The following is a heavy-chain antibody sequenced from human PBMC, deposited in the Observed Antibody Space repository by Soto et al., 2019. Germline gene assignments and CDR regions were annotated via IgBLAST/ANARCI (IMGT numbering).Heavy chain of an antibody. CDR1: GGSISSGCYS. Sequence: SETLSLTCAVSGGSISSGCYSWSWIRQPPGKGLEWIGYIYHIGSTYYNPSLKSRVTISVDRSKNQFSLKLSSVTAADTAVYYCASDRRITIFGESGPWFDPWGQRTLVAVSS. D-gene: IGHD3-3*01. CDR2: IYHIGST. V-gene: IGHV4-30-2*01. CDR3: ASDRRITIFGESGPWFDP. J-gene: IGHJ5*02.